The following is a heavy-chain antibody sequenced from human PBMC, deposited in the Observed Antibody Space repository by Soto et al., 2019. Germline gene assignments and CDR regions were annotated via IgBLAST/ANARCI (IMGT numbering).Heavy chain of an antibody. V-gene: IGHV1-46*01. CDR3: ARGGMFYYYGMDV. CDR2: INPSGGST. Sequence: VASVKVSCKASGYTFTSYYMHWVRQAPGQGLEWMGIINPSGGSTSYAQKFQGRVTMTRDTSTSTVYMELSSVRSEDTAVYCCARGGMFYYYGMDVWGQGTTVTVSS. CDR1: GYTFTSYY. D-gene: IGHD3-16*01. J-gene: IGHJ6*02.